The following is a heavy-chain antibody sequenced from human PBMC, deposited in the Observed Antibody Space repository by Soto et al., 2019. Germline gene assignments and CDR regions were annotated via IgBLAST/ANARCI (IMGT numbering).Heavy chain of an antibody. CDR2: ISSSSSDI. CDR3: ARGDYNGRDWFDP. V-gene: IGHV3-21*01. D-gene: IGHD3-10*01. Sequence: PGGSLRLSCVASGFTFISYSMNWVRQAPGKGLEWVSSISSSSSDIYYADSVKGRFTISRDIAKNSLFLQMNSLRAEDTAVYYCARGDYNGRDWFDPWGQGTLVTVSS. J-gene: IGHJ5*02. CDR1: GFTFISYS.